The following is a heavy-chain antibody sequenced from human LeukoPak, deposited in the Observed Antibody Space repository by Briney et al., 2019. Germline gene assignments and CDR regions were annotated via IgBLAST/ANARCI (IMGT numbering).Heavy chain of an antibody. D-gene: IGHD3-10*01. Sequence: SETLSLTCTVSGGSISSYYWSWIRQPPGKGLEWIGYIYYSGSTNYNPSLKSRVTISVDTSKNQFSLKLSSVTAADTAVYYCARYRVRGVISYWYFDLWGRGTLVTVCS. CDR2: IYYSGST. J-gene: IGHJ2*01. CDR3: ARYRVRGVISYWYFDL. V-gene: IGHV4-59*08. CDR1: GGSISSYY.